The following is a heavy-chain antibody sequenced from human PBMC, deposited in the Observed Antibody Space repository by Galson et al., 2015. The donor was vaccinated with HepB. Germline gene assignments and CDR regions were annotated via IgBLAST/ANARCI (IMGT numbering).Heavy chain of an antibody. CDR1: GFTFGDYA. CDR2: IRSKAYGGTT. J-gene: IGHJ4*02. CDR3: TRADYYGSGSYYNSGFAHSGSRGPIDY. V-gene: IGHV3-49*03. D-gene: IGHD3-10*01. Sequence: SLRLSCAASGFTFGDYAMSWLRQAPGKGLEWVGFIRSKAYGGTTEYAASVKGRFTIPRDDSKSIAYLQMTSLKTEDTAVYYCTRADYYGSGSYYNSGFAHSGSRGPIDYWGQGTLVTVSS.